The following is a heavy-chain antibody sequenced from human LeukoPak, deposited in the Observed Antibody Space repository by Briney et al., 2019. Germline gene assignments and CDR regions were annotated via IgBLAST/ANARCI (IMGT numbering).Heavy chain of an antibody. J-gene: IGHJ4*02. CDR2: AYYSGHT. V-gene: IGHV4-59*08. CDR1: GGSISDNY. CDR3: ARHPFATPFDY. Sequence: PSETLTLTCTVSGGSISDNYWSWIRQPPGKGLEWIGYAYYSGHTNYNSSLKSRVTMSLDTSKSQFSLRLSSVTAADTAVYFCARHPFATPFDYWGPGTLVTVSS. D-gene: IGHD2-15*01.